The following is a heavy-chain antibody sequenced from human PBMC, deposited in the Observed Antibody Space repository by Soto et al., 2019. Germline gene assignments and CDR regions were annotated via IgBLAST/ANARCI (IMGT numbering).Heavy chain of an antibody. J-gene: IGHJ6*02. V-gene: IGHV3-30*18. D-gene: IGHD3-3*01. Sequence: QVQLVESGGGVVQPGRSLRLSCAASGFTFSSYGMHWVRQAPGKGLEWVAVISYDGSNKYYADSVKGRFTISRDNSKNTLYLQMNSLRAEDTAVYYCAKEVYDFYDYYYGMDVWGQGTTVTVSS. CDR1: GFTFSSYG. CDR2: ISYDGSNK. CDR3: AKEVYDFYDYYYGMDV.